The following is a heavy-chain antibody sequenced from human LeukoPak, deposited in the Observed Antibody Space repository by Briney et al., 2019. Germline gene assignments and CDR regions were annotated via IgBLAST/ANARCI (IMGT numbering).Heavy chain of an antibody. CDR2: ICSSIGST. J-gene: IGHJ4*02. CDR3: ARISLAPSDNFDS. Sequence: GGSLRLSCAASAFTFSSHPMGWVRRAPGKGLEWVSSICSSIGSTYYADSVRGRFAISRDDSKNTLYLQMDSLRAEDTAVYYCARISLAPSDNFDSWGQGTLVTVSS. D-gene: IGHD1-1*01. V-gene: IGHV3-23*01. CDR1: AFTFSSHP.